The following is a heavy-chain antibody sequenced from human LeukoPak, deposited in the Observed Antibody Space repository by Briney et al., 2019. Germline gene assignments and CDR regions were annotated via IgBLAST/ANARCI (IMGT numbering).Heavy chain of an antibody. V-gene: IGHV3-7*03. CDR1: GFTFSSYS. CDR3: AGGTGFIIKD. D-gene: IGHD3-9*01. Sequence: GGSLGLSCAASGFTFSSYSMNWVRRAPGKGLEWMANIKQDGSEKNYVDSVKGRFTISRDNAKNSLYLQMNNLRVEDTAMYYCAGGTGFIIKDWGQGTLVTVSS. J-gene: IGHJ4*02. CDR2: IKQDGSEK.